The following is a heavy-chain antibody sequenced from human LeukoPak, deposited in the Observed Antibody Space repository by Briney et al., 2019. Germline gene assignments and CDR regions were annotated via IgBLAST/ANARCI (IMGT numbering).Heavy chain of an antibody. Sequence: DSVKGRCTISRDNAKNSVFLQLNSLRAEDTAVYCCARLVCTGTTSRYGRYYFDYWGQGTLVTVSS. V-gene: IGHV3-7*01. J-gene: IGHJ4*02. D-gene: IGHD1-14*01. CDR3: ARLVCTGTTSRYGRYYFDY.